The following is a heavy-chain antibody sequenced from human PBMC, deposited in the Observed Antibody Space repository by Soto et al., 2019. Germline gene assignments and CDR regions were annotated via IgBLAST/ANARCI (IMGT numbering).Heavy chain of an antibody. J-gene: IGHJ5*02. V-gene: IGHV3-15*07. CDR2: IKSKTDGGTT. CDR3: TGLTWEVSEA. D-gene: IGHD1-26*01. Sequence: EVQLVESGGGLVKPGWSLRLSCAASGFTFSNAWINWGRQAPGKGLEWVGRIKSKTDGGTTDYASRVKGRFTISRDASHNTLYLQMNSLKTADTAVYYCTGLTWEVSEACGQGTLVTVS. CDR1: GFTFSNAW.